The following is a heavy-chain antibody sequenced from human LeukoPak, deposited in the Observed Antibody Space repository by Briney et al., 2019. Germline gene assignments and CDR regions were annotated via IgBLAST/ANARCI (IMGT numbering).Heavy chain of an antibody. CDR1: GFTFDDYA. D-gene: IGHD1-26*01. V-gene: IGHV3-9*01. CDR3: AKDRSYYFDY. CDR2: ISWNSGSI. J-gene: IGHJ4*02. Sequence: GGSLRLSCAASGFTFDDYAMHWVRQAPGKGLEWVSGISWNSGSIGYADSVKGRFTTSRDNSKNTLYLQMNSLRAEDTAVYYCAKDRSYYFDYWGQGTLVTVSS.